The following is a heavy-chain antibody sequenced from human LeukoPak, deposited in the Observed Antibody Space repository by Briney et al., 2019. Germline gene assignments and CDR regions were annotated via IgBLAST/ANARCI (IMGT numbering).Heavy chain of an antibody. CDR3: ARRVRGVNDAFDI. J-gene: IGHJ3*02. D-gene: IGHD3-10*01. Sequence: SETLSLTCAVYIDSFSNYHWNWIRQSPGRGLEWIGEINHSGSTNYNSSLKSRVTILVDTTNSQFSLRLNSVTAADTAVYYCARRVRGVNDAFDIWGQGTKVTVSS. CDR1: IDSFSNYH. V-gene: IGHV4-34*01. CDR2: INHSGST.